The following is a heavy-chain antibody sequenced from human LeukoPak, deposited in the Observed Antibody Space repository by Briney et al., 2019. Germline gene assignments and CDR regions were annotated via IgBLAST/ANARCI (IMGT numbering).Heavy chain of an antibody. CDR1: GFTFSSYS. V-gene: IGHV3-21*04. Sequence: PGGSLRLSCAASGFTFSSYSMNWVRQAPGKGLEWVSSISSSSSYIYYADSVKGRFTISRDNAKNSLYLQMNSLKTEDTAVYYCARGRLAVSWFDPWGQGTLVTVSS. CDR3: ARGRLAVSWFDP. CDR2: ISSSSSYI. D-gene: IGHD6-19*01. J-gene: IGHJ5*02.